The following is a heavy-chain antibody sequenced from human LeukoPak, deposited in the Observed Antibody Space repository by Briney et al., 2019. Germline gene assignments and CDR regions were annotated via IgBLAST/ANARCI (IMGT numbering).Heavy chain of an antibody. Sequence: PGGSLRLSCADSGFTFRSYSMNWVRQAPGKGLEWVSSISSSSSYIYYADSVKGRFTISRDNAKNSLYLQMNSLRAEDTAVYYCARDLWGEDYCGSESYAFDYWGQGTLVTVSS. V-gene: IGHV3-21*01. D-gene: IGHD3-10*01. CDR3: ARDLWGEDYCGSESYAFDY. J-gene: IGHJ4*02. CDR1: GFTFRSYS. CDR2: ISSSSSYI.